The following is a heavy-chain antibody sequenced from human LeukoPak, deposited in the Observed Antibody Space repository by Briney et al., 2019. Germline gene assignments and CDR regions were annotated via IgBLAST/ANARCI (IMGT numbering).Heavy chain of an antibody. CDR3: ARGHCSTTSCPYYWYMDV. D-gene: IGHD2-2*01. CDR2: INPNGGGT. Sequence: ASVKVSCKASGYTFTGYYMHWVRQASGQGLEWMGWINPNGGGTNYAQKFQGRVTMTRDTSISTAYVELSRLRSDDTAVYYCARGHCSTTSCPYYWYMDVWGRGTTVSVSS. CDR1: GYTFTGYY. V-gene: IGHV1-2*02. J-gene: IGHJ6*03.